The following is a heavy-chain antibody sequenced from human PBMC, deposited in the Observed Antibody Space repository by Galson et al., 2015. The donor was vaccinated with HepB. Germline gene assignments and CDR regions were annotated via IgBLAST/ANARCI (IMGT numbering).Heavy chain of an antibody. Sequence: SLRLSCAASGFTFSSYWMSWVRQAPGKGLEWVANIKQDGSETYYVDSVKGRFTISRDNAKNSLYLQMNSLRAEDTGLYYCARELRWSGCYVDCWGQGTLVTVSS. CDR2: IKQDGSET. V-gene: IGHV3-7*01. J-gene: IGHJ4*02. CDR1: GFTFSSYW. CDR3: ARELRWSGCYVDC. D-gene: IGHD6-19*01.